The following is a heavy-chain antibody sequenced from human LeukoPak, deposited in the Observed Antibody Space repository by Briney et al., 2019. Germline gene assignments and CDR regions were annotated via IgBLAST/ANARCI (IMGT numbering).Heavy chain of an antibody. Sequence: KPSETLPLTCTVSGGSISSYYWSWIRQAPGKGLEWIGYIYSSGGTNYNPSLKSRVTISVDTSKNQFSLKLSSVTAGDTAFYYCARVPYGGSASLFDYWGQGTLVTVSS. D-gene: IGHD6-6*01. CDR1: GGSISSYY. J-gene: IGHJ4*02. CDR3: ARVPYGGSASLFDY. V-gene: IGHV4-59*01. CDR2: IYSSGGT.